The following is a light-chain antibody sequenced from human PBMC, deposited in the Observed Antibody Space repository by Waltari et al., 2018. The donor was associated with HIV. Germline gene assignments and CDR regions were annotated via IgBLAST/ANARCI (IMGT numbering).Light chain of an antibody. V-gene: IGKV1-5*03. J-gene: IGKJ1*01. CDR3: QQYSSYSWT. CDR1: LSISSR. CDR2: KAS. Sequence: IQMTQSPSTLSASVADRVTITCRASLSISSRLAWYQQKPGKAPKLLIYKASSLESGVPSRFSGSGSGTEFTLTISSLQPDDFATYYCQQYSSYSWTFGRGTKVEFK.